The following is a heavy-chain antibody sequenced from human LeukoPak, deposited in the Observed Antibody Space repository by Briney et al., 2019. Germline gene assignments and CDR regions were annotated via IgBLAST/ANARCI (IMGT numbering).Heavy chain of an antibody. D-gene: IGHD2-21*01. CDR2: ISSSSSTI. J-gene: IGHJ4*02. Sequence: PGGSLRLSCAASGFTFSSYSMNWVRQAPGKGLEWVSYISSSSSTIYYADSVKGRFTISRDNAKNSLYLQMNSLRAEDTAVYYCAREHIVVVIAMARTFDYWGQGTLVTVSS. CDR1: GFTFSSYS. V-gene: IGHV3-48*04. CDR3: AREHIVVVIAMARTFDY.